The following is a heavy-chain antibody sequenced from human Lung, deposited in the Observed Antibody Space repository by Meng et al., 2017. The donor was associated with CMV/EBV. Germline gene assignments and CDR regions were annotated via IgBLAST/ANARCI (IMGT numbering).Heavy chain of an antibody. V-gene: IGHV3-30*02. Sequence: GESLKISCAASGFTFDNYGMHWVRQTPGKGLEWVAFIRHDGTNKYYGDSVTGRFTISRDNSKNTVYLQMNSLRPEETAIYYCAKDLLLFGGANAYFDYWGQGTLVTVSS. CDR3: AKDLLLFGGANAYFDY. J-gene: IGHJ4*02. D-gene: IGHD3-16*01. CDR2: IRHDGTNK. CDR1: GFTFDNYG.